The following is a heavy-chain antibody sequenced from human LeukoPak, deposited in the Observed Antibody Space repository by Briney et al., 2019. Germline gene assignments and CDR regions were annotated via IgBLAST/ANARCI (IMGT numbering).Heavy chain of an antibody. CDR2: INHSGST. V-gene: IGHV4-34*01. J-gene: IGHJ4*02. D-gene: IGHD3-10*01. Sequence: SETLSLTCAVYGGPFSGYYWSWIRQPPGKGLEWIGEINHSGSTNYNPSLKSRVTISVDTSKNQFSLKLSSVTAADTAVYYCARLKNLWFGEFFQAYDYWGQGTLVTVSS. CDR1: GGPFSGYY. CDR3: ARLKNLWFGEFFQAYDY.